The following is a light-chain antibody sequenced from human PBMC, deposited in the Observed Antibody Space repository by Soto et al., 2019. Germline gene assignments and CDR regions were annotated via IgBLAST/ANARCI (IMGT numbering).Light chain of an antibody. V-gene: IGKV2-30*01. CDR2: KVS. J-gene: IGKJ1*01. CDR3: MQGTHWRWT. Sequence: DVVMTRSPLSLPVTLGQPASISCRSSQSLVYSDGNTYLNWFQQRPGQSPRRLIYKVSNRDSGVPDRFSGSGSGTDFTLKISRVEAEDVGVYYCMQGTHWRWTFGQGTKVEIK. CDR1: QSLVYSDGNTY.